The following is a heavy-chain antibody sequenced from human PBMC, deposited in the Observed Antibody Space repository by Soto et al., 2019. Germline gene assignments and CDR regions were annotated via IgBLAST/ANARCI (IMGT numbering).Heavy chain of an antibody. CDR2: IWYYLSNK. V-gene: IGHV3-33*01. D-gene: IGHD5-12*01. J-gene: IGHJ4*02. Sequence: PGGSLRLSCAASGFTFSSYGMHWVRQAPVNGLEFVAVIWYYLSNKYYADSVKGRFTISRYNSKNTLYLQMHSLRAEDTAVYYCAIEGAYDWFDYWGQGTLVTVSS. CDR1: GFTFSSYG. CDR3: AIEGAYDWFDY.